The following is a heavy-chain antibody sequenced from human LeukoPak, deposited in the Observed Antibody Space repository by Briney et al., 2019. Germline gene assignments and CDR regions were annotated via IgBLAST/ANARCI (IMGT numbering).Heavy chain of an antibody. CDR2: ISGSGGST. D-gene: IGHD6-19*01. V-gene: IGHV3-23*01. CDR1: GFTFSNYA. CDR3: ARGSGWDN. J-gene: IGHJ4*02. Sequence: PGGSLRLSCAVSGFTFSNYAMSWVRQAPGKGLEWVSAISGSGGSTYCADSVKGRFTISRDNSKNTLYLQMNSLRAEDTAAYYCARGSGWDNWGQGTLVTVSS.